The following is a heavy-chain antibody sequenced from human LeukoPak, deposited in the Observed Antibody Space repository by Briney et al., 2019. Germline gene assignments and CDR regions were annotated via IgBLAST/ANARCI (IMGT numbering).Heavy chain of an antibody. D-gene: IGHD6-13*01. CDR3: AREQQLVLDY. Sequence: PSETLSLTCTVSGGSISNYYWSWIRQPPGKELEWIGYIYYIGSTNYNPSLKRRVTISVDTSKNQFSLKLSSVTAADTAVYYCAREQQLVLDYWGQGTLVTVSS. J-gene: IGHJ4*02. CDR1: GGSISNYY. V-gene: IGHV4-59*12. CDR2: IYYIGST.